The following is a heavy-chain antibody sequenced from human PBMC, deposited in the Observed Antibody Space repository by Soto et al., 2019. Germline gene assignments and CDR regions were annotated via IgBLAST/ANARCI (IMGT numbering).Heavy chain of an antibody. V-gene: IGHV6-1*01. Sequence: SQTLSLTCVISGDSVSSNSAVWNWIRQSPSRGLEWLGRTYYRSQWHYEYAVFVQSRISIDPDTSKNQFSLQLNSVSPEDTAVYYCVRLVGNSWIDHWGQGTLVTVSS. CDR2: TYYRSQWHY. J-gene: IGHJ4*02. CDR1: GDSVSSNSAV. CDR3: VRLVGNSWIDH. D-gene: IGHD3-3*01.